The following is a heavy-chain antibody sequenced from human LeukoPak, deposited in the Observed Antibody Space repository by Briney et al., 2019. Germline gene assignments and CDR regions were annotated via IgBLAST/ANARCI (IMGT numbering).Heavy chain of an antibody. J-gene: IGHJ6*02. D-gene: IGHD1-26*01. CDR1: GFTFSSYG. CDR2: ISYDGSNK. V-gene: IGHV3-30*18. Sequence: GGSLRLSCAASGFTFSSYGMLWVRQAPGKGLEWVAVISYDGSNKYYADSVKGRFTISRDNSKNTLYLQMNSLRAEDTAVYYCAKDSGSYIYYYYGMDVWGQGTTVTVSS. CDR3: AKDSGSYIYYYYGMDV.